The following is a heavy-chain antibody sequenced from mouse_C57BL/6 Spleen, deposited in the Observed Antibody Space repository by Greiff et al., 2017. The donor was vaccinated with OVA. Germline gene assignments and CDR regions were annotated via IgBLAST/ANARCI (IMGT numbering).Heavy chain of an antibody. V-gene: IGHV1-52*01. CDR3: ARGRGWLLRGDYYAMDY. Sequence: QVQLQQPGAELVRPGSSVKLSCKASGYTFTSYWMHWVKQRPIQGLEWIGNIDPSDSETHYNQKFKDKATLTVDKSSSTAYMQLSSLTSEDSAVYYCARGRGWLLRGDYYAMDYWGQGTSVTVSS. D-gene: IGHD2-3*01. CDR1: GYTFTSYW. CDR2: IDPSDSET. J-gene: IGHJ4*01.